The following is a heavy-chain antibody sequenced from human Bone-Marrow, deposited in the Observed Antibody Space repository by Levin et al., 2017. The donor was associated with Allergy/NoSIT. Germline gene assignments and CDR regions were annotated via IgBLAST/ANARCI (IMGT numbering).Heavy chain of an antibody. D-gene: IGHD2-2*01. V-gene: IGHV4-30-2*01. CDR3: VRAVPATRYFDL. CDR1: GASFHSDDYS. CDR2: IYRSGAA. J-gene: IGHJ4*02. Sequence: SQTLSLPCGVSGASFHSDDYSWSWIRQPPGKGLEWIGYIYRSGAAHYNPSLKSRLTISVDTSKSQFSLNLRSVTAADTATYYCVRAVPATRYFDLWGQGTLVTVSS.